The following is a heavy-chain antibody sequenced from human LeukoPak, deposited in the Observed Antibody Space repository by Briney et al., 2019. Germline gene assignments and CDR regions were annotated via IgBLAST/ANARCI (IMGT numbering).Heavy chain of an antibody. CDR1: GYTLTELS. CDR3: ATDLRGRYYGSGSSLDY. D-gene: IGHD3-10*01. CDR2: FDPEDGET. V-gene: IGHV1-24*01. J-gene: IGHJ4*02. Sequence: GASVKVSCKVSGYTLTELSMHWVRQAPGKGLEWMGGFDPEDGETIYAQKFRGRVTMTEDTSTDTAYMELSSLRSEDTAVYYCATDLRGRYYGSGSSLDYWGQGTLVTVSS.